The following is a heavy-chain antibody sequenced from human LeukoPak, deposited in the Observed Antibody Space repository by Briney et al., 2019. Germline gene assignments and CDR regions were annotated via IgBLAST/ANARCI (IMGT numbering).Heavy chain of an antibody. Sequence: GGSLRLSCAASGFTFSDYYMSWIRQAPGKGLEWVSYISSSGSTIYYADSVKGRFTISRDNAKNSLYLQMNSLRAKDTAVYYCARVSSTGAFDIWGQGTMVTVSS. CDR1: GFTFSDYY. V-gene: IGHV3-11*01. CDR3: ARVSSTGAFDI. CDR2: ISSSGSTI. J-gene: IGHJ3*02.